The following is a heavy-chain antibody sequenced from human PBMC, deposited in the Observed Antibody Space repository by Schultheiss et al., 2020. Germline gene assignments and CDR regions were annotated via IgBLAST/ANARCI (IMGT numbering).Heavy chain of an antibody. Sequence: GGSLRLSCAASGFSFSSYAMSWVRQAPGKGLEWVSAISGSGGSTYYADSVKGRFTISRDNSKNTLYLQMNSLRAEDTAVYYCAKAPIAAADPWDDYWGQGTLVTVSS. CDR2: ISGSGGST. V-gene: IGHV3-23*01. CDR1: GFSFSSYA. CDR3: AKAPIAAADPWDDY. J-gene: IGHJ4*02. D-gene: IGHD6-13*01.